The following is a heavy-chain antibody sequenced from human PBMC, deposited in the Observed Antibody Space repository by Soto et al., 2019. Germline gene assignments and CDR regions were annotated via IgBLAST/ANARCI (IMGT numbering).Heavy chain of an antibody. V-gene: IGHV3-11*01. J-gene: IGHJ4*02. CDR2: ISSSGSTI. D-gene: IGHD2-8*01. CDR1: GFTFSDYY. CDR3: ARGSRGKYCTNGVCSYYFDY. Sequence: GGSLRLSCAASGFTFSDYYMSWIRQAPGKGLEGVSYISSSGSTIYYADSVKGRFTIFRDNAKNSLYLQMNSLRAEDTAVYYCARGSRGKYCTNGVCSYYFDYWGQGTLVTVSS.